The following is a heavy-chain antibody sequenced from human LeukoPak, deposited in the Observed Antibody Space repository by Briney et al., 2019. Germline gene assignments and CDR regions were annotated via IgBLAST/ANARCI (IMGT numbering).Heavy chain of an antibody. Sequence: PGGSLRLSCAASGFTFSSYAMSWVRQAPGKGLEWVSAISGSGGSTYYADSVKGRFTISRDNAKNSLYLQMNSLKAEDTAVYYCAREASGYDFWSGRPNWFDPWGQGTLVTVSS. J-gene: IGHJ5*02. D-gene: IGHD3-3*01. CDR2: ISGSGGST. CDR3: AREASGYDFWSGRPNWFDP. V-gene: IGHV3-23*01. CDR1: GFTFSSYA.